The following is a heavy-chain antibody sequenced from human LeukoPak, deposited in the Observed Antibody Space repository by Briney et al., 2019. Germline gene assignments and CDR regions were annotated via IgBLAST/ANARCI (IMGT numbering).Heavy chain of an antibody. CDR3: ARESDYSNNVDY. J-gene: IGHJ4*02. V-gene: IGHV4-61*02. CDR1: GDSISSGNYY. CDR2: IYSSGST. D-gene: IGHD4-11*01. Sequence: SEALSLTRTVSGDSISSGNYYWSWIRQPAGKGLEWIGRIYSSGSTNYNPSLKSRVTMSIDTSKNQFSLKLTSVTAADTAVYYCARESDYSNNVDYWGQGTLVTVSS.